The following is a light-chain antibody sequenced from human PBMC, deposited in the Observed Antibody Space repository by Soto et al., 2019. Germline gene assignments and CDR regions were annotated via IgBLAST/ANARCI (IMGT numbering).Light chain of an antibody. V-gene: IGLV2-14*02. CDR1: TSDVGSYSL. J-gene: IGLJ1*01. CDR3: NSYTSSNTRV. Sequence: QSVLTQPASVSGSPGQSITISCTGTTSDVGSYSLVSWYQQHPGKAPKLMIYEGTKRPSGVSNRFSGSKSGNTASLTISGLQAEDEADYYCNSYTSSNTRVFGTGTKLTVL. CDR2: EGT.